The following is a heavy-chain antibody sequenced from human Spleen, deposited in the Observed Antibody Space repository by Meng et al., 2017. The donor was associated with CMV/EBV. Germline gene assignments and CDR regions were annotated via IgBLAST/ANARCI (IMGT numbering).Heavy chain of an antibody. CDR2: ISSSGSTI. CDR1: GFTFSSYE. V-gene: IGHV3-48*03. Sequence: GESLKISCAASGFTFSSYEMNWVRQAPGKGLEWVSYISSSGSTIYYADSVKGRFTISRDNTKNSLYLQMNSLRAEDTAVYYCARGSGFDAFDIWGQGTMVTVSS. D-gene: IGHD5-12*01. CDR3: ARGSGFDAFDI. J-gene: IGHJ3*02.